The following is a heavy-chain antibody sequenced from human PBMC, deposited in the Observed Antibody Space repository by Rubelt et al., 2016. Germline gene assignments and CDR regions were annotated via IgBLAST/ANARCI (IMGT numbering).Heavy chain of an antibody. Sequence: QVQLVQSGAGVKKPGSSVKVSCKASGGTFSSYAISWVRQAPGQGLEWMGGIIPIFGTANYAQKFQGRVTITADESTSTAYMELSSLRSEDTAGYYCARECCSSTSCSLKPCVAFPYYYGMDVWGQGTTVTVSS. V-gene: IGHV1-69*01. D-gene: IGHD2-2*01. J-gene: IGHJ6*02. CDR1: GGTFSSYA. CDR3: ARECCSSTSCSLKPCVAFPYYYGMDV. CDR2: IIPIFGTA.